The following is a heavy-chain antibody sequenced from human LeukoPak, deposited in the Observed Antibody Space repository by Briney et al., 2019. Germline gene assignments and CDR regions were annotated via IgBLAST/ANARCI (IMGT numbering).Heavy chain of an antibody. J-gene: IGHJ3*02. Sequence: ASVKVSCKASGGTFSSYAISWVRQAPGQGLEWMGGIIPIFGTANYAQKFQGRVTITADKSTSTAYMELSSLRSDDTAVYYCARLTYYDFWSGYNYAFDIWGQGTMVTVSS. CDR2: IIPIFGTA. D-gene: IGHD3-3*01. CDR3: ARLTYYDFWSGYNYAFDI. CDR1: GGTFSSYA. V-gene: IGHV1-69*06.